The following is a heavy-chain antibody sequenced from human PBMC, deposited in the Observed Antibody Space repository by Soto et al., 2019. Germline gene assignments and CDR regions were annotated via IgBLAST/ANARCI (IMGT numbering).Heavy chain of an antibody. Sequence: EVQLWESGGGLVQPGGSLRLSCAASGSTFSSYAMSWVRQAPGKGLEWVSVISGSGDSTYYADSVKGRFTISRDNSKNTLYVQMNSLRAEDKAVYYCARELGYCSGGSCYMDGAFDFWGQVTMVTVSS. V-gene: IGHV3-23*01. J-gene: IGHJ3*01. D-gene: IGHD2-15*01. CDR2: ISGSGDST. CDR1: GSTFSSYA. CDR3: ARELGYCSGGSCYMDGAFDF.